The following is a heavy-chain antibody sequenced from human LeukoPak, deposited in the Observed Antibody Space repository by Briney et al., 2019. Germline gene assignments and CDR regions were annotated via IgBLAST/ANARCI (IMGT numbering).Heavy chain of an antibody. V-gene: IGHV4-30-2*01. D-gene: IGHD5-18*01. CDR2: IYHSGST. Sequence: SETLSLTCAVSGCSISSGGYSWSWIRQPPGKGLEWIGYIYHSGSTYYNPSLKSRVTISVDRSKNQFSLKLSSVTAADTAVYYCARRDTAMGLFDYWGQGTLVTVSS. CDR1: GCSISSGGYS. J-gene: IGHJ4*02. CDR3: ARRDTAMGLFDY.